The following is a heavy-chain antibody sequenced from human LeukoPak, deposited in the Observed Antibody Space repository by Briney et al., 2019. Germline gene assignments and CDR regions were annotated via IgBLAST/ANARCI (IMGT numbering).Heavy chain of an antibody. V-gene: IGHV3-30*03. CDR1: GFTFSSYG. Sequence: GGSLRLSCAASGFTFSSYGMHWVRQAPGKGLEWVAVISYDGSNKYYADSVKGRFTISRDNSKNTLYLQMNSLRAEDTAVYYCAAYHPPEYWGQGTLVTVPS. CDR3: AAYHPPEY. J-gene: IGHJ4*02. CDR2: ISYDGSNK. D-gene: IGHD2-2*01.